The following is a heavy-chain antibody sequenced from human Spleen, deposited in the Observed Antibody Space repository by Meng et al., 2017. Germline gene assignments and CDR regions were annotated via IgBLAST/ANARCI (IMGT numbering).Heavy chain of an antibody. CDR3: AGIDYDWGVY. Sequence: GESLKISCAASGFSFSDYYMSWIRQAPGKGLEWVSYISSGGRTIYYADSVKGRFTISRDNAGNSLYLQMNSLRAEDTAVYYCAGIDYDWGVYWGQGTLVTVSS. CDR2: ISSGGRTI. J-gene: IGHJ4*02. V-gene: IGHV3-11*04. CDR1: GFSFSDYY. D-gene: IGHD3-16*01.